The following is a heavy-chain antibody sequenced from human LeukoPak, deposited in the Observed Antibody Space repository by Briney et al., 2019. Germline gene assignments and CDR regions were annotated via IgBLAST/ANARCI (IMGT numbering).Heavy chain of an antibody. Sequence: GGSLRLSCAASGFTFSSYAMHWVRQAPGKGLEWVAVISYDGSNKYYADSVKGRFTISRDNSKNTLYLQMNSLRAEDTAVYYCAKVGDYGDYLGAFDIWGQGTMVTVSS. J-gene: IGHJ3*02. CDR3: AKVGDYGDYLGAFDI. V-gene: IGHV3-30*04. CDR2: ISYDGSNK. D-gene: IGHD4-17*01. CDR1: GFTFSSYA.